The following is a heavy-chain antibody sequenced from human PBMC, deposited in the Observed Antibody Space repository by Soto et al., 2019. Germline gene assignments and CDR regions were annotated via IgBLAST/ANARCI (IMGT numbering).Heavy chain of an antibody. D-gene: IGHD5-18*01. Sequence: ASVQVSCKASGYTFTGNYMHWVRQAPGQALEWMGWINPNSGGTNYAQKFQGWVTMTRDTSISTAYMELSRLRSDDTAVYYCARFPMVTASYYYYGMDVWGQGTTVTVSS. CDR3: ARFPMVTASYYYYGMDV. CDR2: INPNSGGT. J-gene: IGHJ6*02. V-gene: IGHV1-2*04. CDR1: GYTFTGNY.